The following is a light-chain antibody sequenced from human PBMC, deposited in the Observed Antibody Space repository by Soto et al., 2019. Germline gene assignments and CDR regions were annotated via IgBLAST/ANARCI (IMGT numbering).Light chain of an antibody. Sequence: IVLTQSPGTLSLSPGERGTLSCMASQTVSSKFLAWYQQKPGQAPRLLSFDASTRATGIPDRVTGSGSGTDFTLTISRLEPEDFEVYYCQQYGNSPITFGQGTRLEIK. CDR1: QTVSSKF. CDR3: QQYGNSPIT. J-gene: IGKJ5*01. CDR2: DAS. V-gene: IGKV3-20*01.